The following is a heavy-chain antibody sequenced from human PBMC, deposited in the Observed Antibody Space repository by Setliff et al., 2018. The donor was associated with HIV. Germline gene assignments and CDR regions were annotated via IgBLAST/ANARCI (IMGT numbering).Heavy chain of an antibody. CDR1: GVTFSNYP. CDR2: IIPIFGTA. V-gene: IGHV1-69*13. J-gene: IGHJ3*02. D-gene: IGHD2-21*01. CDR3: ARVFVLPDIVVVLDAFDI. Sequence: SVKVSCKASGVTFSNYPISWVRQAPGQGLEWMGGIIPIFGTANYAQKFQGRVTITADESTSTAYMELSSLRSEDTAEYYCARVFVLPDIVVVLDAFDIWGQGTMVTV.